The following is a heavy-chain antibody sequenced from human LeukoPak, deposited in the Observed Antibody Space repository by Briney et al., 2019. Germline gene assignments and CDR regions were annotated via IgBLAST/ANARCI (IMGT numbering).Heavy chain of an antibody. CDR1: GFTFSSYS. V-gene: IGHV3-21*01. CDR2: ISRNSGYI. Sequence: GGSLRLSCAASGFTFSSYSMTWVRQSPGKGLEWVSSISRNSGYIYYADSVKGRFTISRDNAKKSLYLQMNSLRAEDTAVYYCVRDRGWLSNPGYFDYWGRGTLVTVSS. J-gene: IGHJ4*02. D-gene: IGHD3-22*01. CDR3: VRDRGWLSNPGYFDY.